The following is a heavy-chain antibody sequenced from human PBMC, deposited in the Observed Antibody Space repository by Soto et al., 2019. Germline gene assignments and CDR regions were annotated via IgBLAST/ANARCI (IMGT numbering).Heavy chain of an antibody. CDR1: GGTFSSYA. D-gene: IGHD3-3*01. J-gene: IGHJ6*02. Sequence: QVQLVQSGAEVKKPGSSVTVSCKASGGTFSSYAISWVRQAPGQGLAWMGGIIPIFGTANYAQKFQGRVTITADKSTSTAYMELSSLRAEDTAVYYCASPTREWLPPATEYCYGIDVWGQGTTVTVSS. CDR2: IIPIFGTA. V-gene: IGHV1-69*06. CDR3: ASPTREWLPPATEYCYGIDV.